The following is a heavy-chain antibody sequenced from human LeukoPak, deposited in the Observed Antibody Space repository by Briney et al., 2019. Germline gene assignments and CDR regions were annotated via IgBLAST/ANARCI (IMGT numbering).Heavy chain of an antibody. V-gene: IGHV1-46*01. CDR1: GYTFTSYY. CDR3: AKGGGVTTAVEGWFDP. CDR2: INPSGGST. J-gene: IGHJ5*02. D-gene: IGHD4-11*01. Sequence: ASVKVSCKASGYTFTSYYMHWVRQAPGQGLEWMGIINPSGGSTSYAQKFQGRVTMTRDMSTSTVYMELSSLRSEDTAVYYCAKGGGVTTAVEGWFDPWGQGTLVTVSS.